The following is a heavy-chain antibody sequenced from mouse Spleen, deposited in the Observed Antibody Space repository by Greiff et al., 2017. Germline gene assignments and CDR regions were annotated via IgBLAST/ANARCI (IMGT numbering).Heavy chain of an antibody. J-gene: IGHJ1*03. CDR2: ISDGGSYT. Sequence: EVQLVESGGGLVKPGGSLKLSCAASGFTFSSYAMSWVRQTPEKRLEWVATISDGGSYTYYPDNVKGRFTISRDNAKNNLYLQMSHLKSEDTAMYYCAREKGNWDGYFDVWGTGTTVTVSS. CDR1: GFTFSSYA. CDR3: AREKGNWDGYFDV. V-gene: IGHV5-4*01. D-gene: IGHD4-1*01.